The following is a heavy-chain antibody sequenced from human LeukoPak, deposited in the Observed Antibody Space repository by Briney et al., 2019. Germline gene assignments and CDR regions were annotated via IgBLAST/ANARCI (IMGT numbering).Heavy chain of an antibody. Sequence: ASVRVSCKASGYTFISYNINWLRQATGQGLEWMGWVNPRSGDAGYLQKFQGRLTITRDSSIDTAYMDLSGLNSEDTAVYYCARGGVGATTYVWFDPWGQGTLVTVSS. J-gene: IGHJ5*02. CDR3: ARGGVGATTYVWFDP. CDR2: VNPRSGDA. CDR1: GYTFISYN. V-gene: IGHV1-8*03. D-gene: IGHD1-26*01.